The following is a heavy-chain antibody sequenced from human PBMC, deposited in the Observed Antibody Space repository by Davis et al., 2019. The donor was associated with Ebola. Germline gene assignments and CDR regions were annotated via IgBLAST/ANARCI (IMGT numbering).Heavy chain of an antibody. J-gene: IGHJ6*02. D-gene: IGHD2-2*01. CDR1: GFTFSDYY. CDR2: ISSSGSTI. V-gene: IGHV3-11*04. CDR3: ARDPSTPPLYGMDV. Sequence: GESLKISCAASGFTFSDYYMSWIRQAPGKGLEWVSYISSSGSTIYYADSVKGRFTISRDNAKNSLYLQMNSLRAEDTAVYYCARDPSTPPLYGMDVWGQGTTVTVSS.